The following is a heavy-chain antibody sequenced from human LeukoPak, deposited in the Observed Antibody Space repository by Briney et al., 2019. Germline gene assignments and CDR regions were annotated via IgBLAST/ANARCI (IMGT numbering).Heavy chain of an antibody. Sequence: PGGSLRLSCAASGFTVSSNYMSWVRQAPGKGLEWVSVLYSGGTTHYADSVKGRFTISRDNSKNTLYLQMNSLRAEDTAVYYCAEDSRVFWSGYRPWGPDYWGQGTLVTVSS. J-gene: IGHJ4*02. CDR1: GFTVSSNY. V-gene: IGHV3-53*05. D-gene: IGHD3-3*01. CDR2: LYSGGTT. CDR3: AEDSRVFWSGYRPWGPDY.